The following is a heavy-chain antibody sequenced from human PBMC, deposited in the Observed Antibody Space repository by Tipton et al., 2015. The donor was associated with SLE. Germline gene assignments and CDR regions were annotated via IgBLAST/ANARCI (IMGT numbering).Heavy chain of an antibody. V-gene: IGHV4-4*02. CDR2: ISHSGDT. CDR3: VKSVVVVSPRDYYYYMDV. Sequence: TLSLTCGVSGGSITSNKWWTWVRQSPGKGLEWIGEISHSGDTDYNPSLKSRVTMSVDKSKNQFSLRLSSVTAADTGVYYCVKSVVVVSPRDYYYYMDVWGKGTTVTVSS. CDR1: GGSITSNKW. J-gene: IGHJ6*03. D-gene: IGHD2-15*01.